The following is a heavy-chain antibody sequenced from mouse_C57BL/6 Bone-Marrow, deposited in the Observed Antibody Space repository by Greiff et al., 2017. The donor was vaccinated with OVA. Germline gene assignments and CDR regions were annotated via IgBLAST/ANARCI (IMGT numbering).Heavy chain of an antibody. V-gene: IGHV1-63*01. J-gene: IGHJ2*01. D-gene: IGHD1-1*01. Sequence: QVQLKQSGAELVRPGTSVEMSCKASGYTFTNYWIGWAKQRPGHGLEWIGDIYPGGGYTNYNEKFKGKATLTADKSSSTAYMQFSSLTSEDSAIYYCARLLRGVCDYWGQGTTLTVSS. CDR3: ARLLRGVCDY. CDR2: IYPGGGYT. CDR1: GYTFTNYW.